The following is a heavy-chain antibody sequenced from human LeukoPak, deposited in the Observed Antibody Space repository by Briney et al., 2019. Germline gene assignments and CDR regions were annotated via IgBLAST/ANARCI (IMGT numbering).Heavy chain of an antibody. J-gene: IGHJ4*02. CDR2: INHSGST. CDR3: AINSYGYDY. Sequence: SETLSLTCAVYGGSFSGYYWSWIRQPPGKGLEWIGEINHSGSTNYNPSLKSRVTISVDTSKNQFSLKLSSVTAADTAVYYCAINSYGYDYWGQGTLVTVSS. V-gene: IGHV4-34*01. D-gene: IGHD5-18*01. CDR1: GGSFSGYY.